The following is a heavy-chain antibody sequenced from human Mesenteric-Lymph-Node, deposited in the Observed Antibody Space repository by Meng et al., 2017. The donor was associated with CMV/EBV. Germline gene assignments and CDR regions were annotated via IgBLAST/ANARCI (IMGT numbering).Heavy chain of an antibody. Sequence: SGYTFPGYYMRCVRQAPGQGLGWVGWINPNSGGTNYAQKFQGRVTMTRDTSISTAYMELSRLRSDDTTVYYCARDVGYCSSTSCSFGYWGQGTLVTVSS. D-gene: IGHD2-2*01. CDR1: GYTFPGYY. CDR3: ARDVGYCSSTSCSFGY. V-gene: IGHV1-2*02. CDR2: INPNSGGT. J-gene: IGHJ4*02.